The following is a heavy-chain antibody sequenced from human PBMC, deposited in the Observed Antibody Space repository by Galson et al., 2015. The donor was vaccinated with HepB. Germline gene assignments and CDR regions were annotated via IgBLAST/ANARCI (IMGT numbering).Heavy chain of an antibody. CDR2: IKSKTDGGTS. D-gene: IGHD3-22*01. J-gene: IGHJ6*02. Sequence: SLRLSCAASGFTFSNAWMSWVRQAPGKGLEWVGRIKSKTDGGTSDYAAPVKATFTISRDDSKNTLYLKMNSLKTEDTAVYYCTTDASSAYYYGYYYGMDVWGQGTTVTVSS. CDR3: TTDASSAYYYGYYYGMDV. V-gene: IGHV3-15*01. CDR1: GFTFSNAW.